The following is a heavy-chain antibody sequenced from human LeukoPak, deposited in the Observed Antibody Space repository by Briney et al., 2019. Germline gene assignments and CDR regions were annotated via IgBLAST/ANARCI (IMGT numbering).Heavy chain of an antibody. CDR1: GYTFTSYG. V-gene: IGHV1-2*02. CDR2: INPNSGGT. Sequence: ASVKVSCKASGYTFTSYGISWVRQAPGQGLEWMGWINPNSGGTNYAQKFQGRVTMTRDTSISTAYMELSRLRSDDTAVYYCAGGSAAMAYYYYYYMDVWGKGTTVTVSS. CDR3: AGGSAAMAYYYYYYMDV. D-gene: IGHD5-18*01. J-gene: IGHJ6*03.